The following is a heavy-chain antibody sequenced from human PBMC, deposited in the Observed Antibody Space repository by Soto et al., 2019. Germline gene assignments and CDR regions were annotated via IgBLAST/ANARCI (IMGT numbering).Heavy chain of an antibody. D-gene: IGHD3-22*01. CDR3: ALRGVVVPLDGQDY. Sequence: QVQLVQSGAEVKKPGASVKVSCKASGYAFTSYDINWVRQATGQGLEWMGWMNPNSGNTGYAQKFQGRVTMTRNTSISTAYMELSSLRSEDTAVYYCALRGVVVPLDGQDYWGQGTLVTVSS. CDR2: MNPNSGNT. V-gene: IGHV1-8*01. CDR1: GYAFTSYD. J-gene: IGHJ4*02.